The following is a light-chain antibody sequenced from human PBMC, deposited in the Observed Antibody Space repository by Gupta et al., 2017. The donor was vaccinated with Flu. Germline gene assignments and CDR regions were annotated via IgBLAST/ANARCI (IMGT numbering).Light chain of an antibody. CDR1: QSISSY. CDR3: QQSYSTPTRT. Sequence: DIKMTQSPSSLSASVGDRVNITCRASQSISSYLSWYQQKPGKAPKLLIYAASSLESGVPARFSGSGSGTDFTLTISSLQPEDFATYYCQQSYSTPTRTFGGGTKVEIK. V-gene: IGKV1-39*01. J-gene: IGKJ4*01. CDR2: AAS.